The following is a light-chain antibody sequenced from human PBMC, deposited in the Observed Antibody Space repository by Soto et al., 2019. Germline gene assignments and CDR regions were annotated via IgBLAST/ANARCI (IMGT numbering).Light chain of an antibody. CDR1: QSVSRSY. CDR2: GAS. CDR3: HHYET. V-gene: IGKV3-20*01. Sequence: EIVLTRSPGTLSLSPGDRATLSCRASQSVSRSYLGWYQQKPGQAPRLLMYGASIRAAGVPDRFSGSGSGTEFTLTISRLEHEDFTVYYCHHYETLGQGTKVDIK. J-gene: IGKJ1*01.